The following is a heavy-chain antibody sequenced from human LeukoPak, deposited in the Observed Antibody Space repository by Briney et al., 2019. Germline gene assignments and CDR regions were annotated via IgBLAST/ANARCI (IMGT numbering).Heavy chain of an antibody. V-gene: IGHV1-8*01. CDR2: MNPNSGNT. J-gene: IGHJ5*01. D-gene: IGHD2-15*01. Sequence: GASVKVSCKASGYTFTSYDINWVRQATGQGLEWMGWMNPNSGNTGYAQKFQGRVTMTRNTSISTAYMELSSLRSEDTAVYYCARGSYCSGGSCYANWFDSWGQGTLVTVSS. CDR1: GYTFTSYD. CDR3: ARGSYCSGGSCYANWFDS.